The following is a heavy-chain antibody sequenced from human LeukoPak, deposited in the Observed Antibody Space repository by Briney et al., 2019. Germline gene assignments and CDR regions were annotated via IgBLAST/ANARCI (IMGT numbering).Heavy chain of an antibody. V-gene: IGHV4-34*01. Sequence: SETLSLTCAVYGGSFSGYHWSWIRQPPGKGLEWIGEINHSGSTNYNPSLKGRVTISIDTSKNHFSLKLSSVTAADTAVYYCARGGGAAAGHYYYYMDVWGKGTTVTVSS. CDR2: INHSGST. CDR1: GGSFSGYH. D-gene: IGHD6-13*01. J-gene: IGHJ6*03. CDR3: ARGGGAAAGHYYYYMDV.